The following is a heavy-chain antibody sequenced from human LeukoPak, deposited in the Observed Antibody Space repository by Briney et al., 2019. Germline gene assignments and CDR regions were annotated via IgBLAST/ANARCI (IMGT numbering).Heavy chain of an antibody. CDR2: IRYDGSNK. V-gene: IGHV3-30*02. D-gene: IGHD3-22*01. Sequence: GGSLRLSCAASGFTFSSYWMHWVRQAPGKGLVWVAFIRYDGSNKYYADPVKGRFTISRDNSKNTLYLQMNSLRAEDTAVYYCAKDYWDYYDSSGSTFDYWGQGTLVTVSS. J-gene: IGHJ4*02. CDR1: GFTFSSYW. CDR3: AKDYWDYYDSSGSTFDY.